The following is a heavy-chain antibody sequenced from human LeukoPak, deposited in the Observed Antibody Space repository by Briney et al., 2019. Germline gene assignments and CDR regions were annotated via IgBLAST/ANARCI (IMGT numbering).Heavy chain of an antibody. J-gene: IGHJ4*02. D-gene: IGHD6-13*01. V-gene: IGHV3-23*01. CDR3: AKDHLRGSIAAPLDY. CDR2: ISGSGGST. CDR1: GFTFSSYA. Sequence: TGGSLRLSCAASGFTFSSYAMSWVRQAPGKGLEWVSAISGSGGSTYYADSVKGRFTISRDNSKNTLYLQMNSLRAEDTAVYYCAKDHLRGSIAAPLDYWGQGTLVTVSS.